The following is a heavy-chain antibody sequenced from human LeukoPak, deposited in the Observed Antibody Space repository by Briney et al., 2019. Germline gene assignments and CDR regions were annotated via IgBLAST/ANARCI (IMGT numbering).Heavy chain of an antibody. D-gene: IGHD3-10*01. CDR1: GFTFSNYW. CDR2: INRDGSTT. V-gene: IGHV3-74*03. J-gene: IGHJ4*02. Sequence: GGSLRLSCAASGFTFSNYWVHWVRQAPGKGLVWVSRINRDGSTTKYADSVKGRFTVSRDNAKNTLNLQMGSLRAEDTAVYYCARDKKSGESSEIDYWGQGTLVTVSS. CDR3: ARDKKSGESSEIDY.